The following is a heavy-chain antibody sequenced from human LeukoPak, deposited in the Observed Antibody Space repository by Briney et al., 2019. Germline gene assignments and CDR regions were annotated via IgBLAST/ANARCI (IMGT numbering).Heavy chain of an antibody. CDR2: IFYSGST. V-gene: IGHV4-59*01. J-gene: IGHJ4*02. CDR3: ARATRDGYNRFDY. Sequence: SETLSLTCTASGGSISNYYWSWIRQPPGKGLEWIGYIFYSGSTNYNPSLKSRVTISEDTTKNQFSLKLSSVTAADTAVYYCARATRDGYNRFDYWGQGTLVTVSS. CDR1: GGSISNYY. D-gene: IGHD5-24*01.